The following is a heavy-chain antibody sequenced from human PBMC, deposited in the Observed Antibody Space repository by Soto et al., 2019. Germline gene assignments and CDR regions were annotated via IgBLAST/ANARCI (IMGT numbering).Heavy chain of an antibody. J-gene: IGHJ4*02. CDR2: TSGSGGRT. V-gene: IGHV3-23*01. CDR3: AKDRYRSDYKYFDF. Sequence: GGSLRLSCAASGFTFSSYAMSWVRQAPGKGLEWVSATSGSGGRTYYADSVKGRFTISRDNSKNTLYLQMISLRADDTAVYYCAKDRYRSDYKYFDFWGRGTLVTVSS. CDR1: GFTFSSYA. D-gene: IGHD4-17*01.